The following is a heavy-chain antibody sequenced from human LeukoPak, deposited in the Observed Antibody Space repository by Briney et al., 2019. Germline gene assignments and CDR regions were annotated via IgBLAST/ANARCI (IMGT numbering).Heavy chain of an antibody. CDR3: ARAFYYDSSGYYYHFDY. CDR2: MNPNSGNT. Sequence: ASVKVSCKGSGYTFTSYDINWVRQATGQGLEWMGWMNPNSGNTGYAQKFQGRVTMTRNTSISTAYMELSSLRSEDTAVYYCARAFYYDSSGYYYHFDYWGQGTLVTVSS. CDR1: GYTFTSYD. J-gene: IGHJ4*02. V-gene: IGHV1-8*01. D-gene: IGHD3-22*01.